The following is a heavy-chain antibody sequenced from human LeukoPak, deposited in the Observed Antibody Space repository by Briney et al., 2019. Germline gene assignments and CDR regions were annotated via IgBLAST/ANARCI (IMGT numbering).Heavy chain of an antibody. CDR3: ATWSSQRSGSYYGLDY. Sequence: ASVKVSCKASGGTFSSYAISWVRQAPGQGLEWRGRIIPILGIANYAQKFQGRVTMTEDTSTDTAYMELRSLSSEDTAVYYCATWSSQRSGSYYGLDYWGQGTLVTVSS. D-gene: IGHD1-26*01. CDR1: GGTFSSYA. J-gene: IGHJ4*02. V-gene: IGHV1-69*04. CDR2: IIPILGIA.